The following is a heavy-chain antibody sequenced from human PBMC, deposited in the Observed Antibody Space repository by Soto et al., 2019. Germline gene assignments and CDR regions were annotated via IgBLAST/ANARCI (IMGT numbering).Heavy chain of an antibody. CDR2: INPNSGGT. Sequence: ASVKVSFKASGYTFTGYYMHWVRQAPGQGLEWMGWINPNSGGTNYAQKFQGRVTMTRDTSISTAYMELSRLRSDDTAVYYCARVLRTMVRGAPRGYYYGMDVWGQGTTVTVSS. CDR1: GYTFTGYY. J-gene: IGHJ6*02. D-gene: IGHD3-10*01. CDR3: ARVLRTMVRGAPRGYYYGMDV. V-gene: IGHV1-2*02.